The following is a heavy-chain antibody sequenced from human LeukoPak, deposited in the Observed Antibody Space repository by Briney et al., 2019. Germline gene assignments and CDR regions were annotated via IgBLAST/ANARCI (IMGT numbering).Heavy chain of an antibody. CDR3: ARDVYDFWSGYREGYWYFDL. V-gene: IGHV1-69*04. CDR2: IIPILGVA. J-gene: IGHJ2*01. D-gene: IGHD3-3*01. Sequence: GASVNVSCKASGGTFSSYAISWVRQAPGQGLEWMGRIIPILGVADYAQKFQGRVTINADKSTSTAYMELSSLRSEDTAVYYCARDVYDFWSGYREGYWYFDLWGRGTLVTVSS. CDR1: GGTFSSYA.